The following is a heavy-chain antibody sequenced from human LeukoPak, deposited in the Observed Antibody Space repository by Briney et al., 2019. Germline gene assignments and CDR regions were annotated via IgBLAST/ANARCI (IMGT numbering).Heavy chain of an antibody. D-gene: IGHD2-21*01. V-gene: IGHV3-11*01. CDR1: GFTFSAYY. CDR2: ISSSGGTI. CDR3: ARDFGDYSPSDY. Sequence: GGSLRLSCTASGFTFSAYYMNWIRHAPGKGLEWVSYISSSGGTIYYADSVKGRFTISRDNAKNSLYLQMNSLRAEDTAVYYCARDFGDYSPSDYWGQGTLVTVSS. J-gene: IGHJ4*02.